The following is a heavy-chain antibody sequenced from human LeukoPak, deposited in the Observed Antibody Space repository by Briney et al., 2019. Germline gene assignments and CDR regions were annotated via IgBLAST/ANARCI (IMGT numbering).Heavy chain of an antibody. CDR1: GGSISSSSYY. Sequence: SETLSLTCTVSGGSISSSSYYWGWIRQPPGKGLEWIGEINHSGSTNYNPSLKSRVTISVDTSKNQFSLKLSSVTAADTAVYYCARLRRLFFGELYQYYFDYWGQGTLVTVSS. CDR2: INHSGST. J-gene: IGHJ4*02. V-gene: IGHV4-39*07. D-gene: IGHD3-10*01. CDR3: ARLRRLFFGELYQYYFDY.